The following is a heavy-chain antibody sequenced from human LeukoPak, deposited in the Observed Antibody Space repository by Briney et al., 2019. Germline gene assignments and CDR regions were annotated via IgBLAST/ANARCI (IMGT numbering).Heavy chain of an antibody. V-gene: IGHV5-51*01. J-gene: IGHJ3*02. CDR3: ARRYCSGGSCYANAFDI. D-gene: IGHD2-15*01. CDR2: IYPGDSDT. CDR1: GYRFNSYW. Sequence: GESLKISCKGSGYRFNSYWIGWVRQMPGKGLEWMGIIYPGDSDTRYSPSFQGQVTFSADKSISTAYLQWSSLKASDTAMYYCARRYCSGGSCYANAFDIWGQGTMVTVPS.